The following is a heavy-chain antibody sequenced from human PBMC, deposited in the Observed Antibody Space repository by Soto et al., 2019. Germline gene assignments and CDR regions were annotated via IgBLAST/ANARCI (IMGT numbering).Heavy chain of an antibody. CDR3: ATRGNLVATNYYYYGMDV. J-gene: IGHJ6*02. V-gene: IGHV5-51*01. Sequence: GESLKISCKGSGYSFTSYWIGWVRQMPGKGLEWMGIIYPGDSDTRYSPSFQGQVTISADKSISTAYLQWSSLKASDTAMYYCATRGNLVATNYYYYGMDVWGQGTTVPVS. CDR2: IYPGDSDT. D-gene: IGHD2-15*01. CDR1: GYSFTSYW.